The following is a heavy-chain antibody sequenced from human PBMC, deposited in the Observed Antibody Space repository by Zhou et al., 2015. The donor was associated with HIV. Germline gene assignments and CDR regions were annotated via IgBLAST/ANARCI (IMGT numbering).Heavy chain of an antibody. CDR3: ARSGIAAAEDLPFSAYFDY. CDR1: GGTFSSYA. J-gene: IGHJ4*03. V-gene: IGHV1-69*01. CDR2: IIPIFGTA. D-gene: IGHD6-13*01. Sequence: QVQLVQSGAEVKRPGSSVKVSCKASGGTFSSYAISWVRQAPGQGLEWMGGIIPIFGTANYAQKFQGRVTITADESTSTAYMELSSLRSEDTAVYYCARSGIAAAEDLPFSAYFDYVGPREPLVHRL.